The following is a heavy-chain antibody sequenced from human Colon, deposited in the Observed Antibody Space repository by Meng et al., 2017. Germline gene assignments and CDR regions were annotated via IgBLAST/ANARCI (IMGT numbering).Heavy chain of an antibody. D-gene: IGHD4-23*01. CDR1: CDFASGNIH. J-gene: IGHJ4*02. Sequence: QRNALGRVLVMRSETLSLACSVSCDFASGNIHWWWVLSPTGRGLEWIGQIYRRGSAYYRSFLSSPFIMSVAKYRNQFSLRLTSVTAEDMAVYYCARHGGYYQDFWGQGTLVTVSS. CDR3: ARHGGYYQDF. V-gene: IGHV4-4*02. CDR2: IYRRGSA.